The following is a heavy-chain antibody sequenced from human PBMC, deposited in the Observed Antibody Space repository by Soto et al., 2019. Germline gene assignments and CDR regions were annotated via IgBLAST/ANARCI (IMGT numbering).Heavy chain of an antibody. CDR2: ISSSSSTI. J-gene: IGHJ6*02. V-gene: IGHV3-48*01. CDR3: ARESGAGSYYYGMDV. CDR1: GYNFASYS. D-gene: IGHD6-19*01. Sequence: PGGSLXLSCAASGYNFASYSINWVRQAPGKGLEWVSYISSSSSTIYYADSVKGRFTISRDNAKNSLYLQMNSLRAEDTAVYYCARESGAGSYYYGMDVWGQGTTVTVSS.